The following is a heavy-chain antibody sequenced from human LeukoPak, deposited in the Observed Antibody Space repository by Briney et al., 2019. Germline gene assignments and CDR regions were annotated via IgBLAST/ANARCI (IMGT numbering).Heavy chain of an antibody. Sequence: ASVTVSCKVSGYTLTELSMHWARQAPGKGLEWMGGFDPEDGETIYAQKFQGRVTMTEDTSTDTAYMELSSLRSEDTAVYYCATVGYCSGGSCYEGDYYYYGMDVWGQGTTVTASS. CDR2: FDPEDGET. J-gene: IGHJ6*02. CDR3: ATVGYCSGGSCYEGDYYYYGMDV. V-gene: IGHV1-24*01. D-gene: IGHD2-15*01. CDR1: GYTLTELS.